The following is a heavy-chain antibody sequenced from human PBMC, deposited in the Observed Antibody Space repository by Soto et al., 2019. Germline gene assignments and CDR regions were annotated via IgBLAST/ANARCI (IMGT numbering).Heavy chain of an antibody. V-gene: IGHV3-74*01. CDR3: AATHGSNTHFLY. CDR2: IHSDGSTT. J-gene: IGHJ4*02. D-gene: IGHD3-10*01. Sequence: EVQLVESGGAVVQPGESLRLSRAASGFSFSTYYMHWVRQVPGKGLVWVSRIHSDGSTTTYADSVRGRFTISRDNTKNTLYLQMNSLRAEDTAVYYCAATHGSNTHFLYWGQGTLVTVST. CDR1: GFSFSTYY.